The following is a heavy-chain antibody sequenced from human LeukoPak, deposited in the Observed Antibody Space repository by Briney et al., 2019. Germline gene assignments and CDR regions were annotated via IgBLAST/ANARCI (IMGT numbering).Heavy chain of an antibody. Sequence: GGSLRLSCAASGFTFSSYSMNWVRQAPGKGLEWVAFIRYDGGNKYYADSVRGRFTISRDNSKNTVYLQMNSLRAEDTAVYFCAKDRGSYLFDCWGQGTLVTVSS. CDR3: AKDRGSYLFDC. J-gene: IGHJ4*02. V-gene: IGHV3-30*02. CDR1: GFTFSSYS. CDR2: IRYDGGNK. D-gene: IGHD1-26*01.